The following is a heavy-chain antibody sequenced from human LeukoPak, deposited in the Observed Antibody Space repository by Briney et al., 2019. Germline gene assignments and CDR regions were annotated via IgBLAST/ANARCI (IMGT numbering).Heavy chain of an antibody. J-gene: IGHJ4*02. CDR1: GFTFDDYG. V-gene: IGHV3-20*01. CDR3: ARDYYDSSGTPFDY. CDR2: INWNGGST. D-gene: IGHD3-22*01. Sequence: GGSLRLSCAASGFTFDDYGMSWVRQAPGKGLEWVSGINWNGGSTGYADSVKGRFTISRDNVMNSLYLQMNSLRAEDTALYHCARDYYDSSGTPFDYWGQGTLVTVSS.